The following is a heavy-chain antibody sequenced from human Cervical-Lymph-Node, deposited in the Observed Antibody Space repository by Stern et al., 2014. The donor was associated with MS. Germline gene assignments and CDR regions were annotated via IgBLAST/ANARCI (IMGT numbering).Heavy chain of an antibody. V-gene: IGHV1-18*01. D-gene: IGHD2-2*01. CDR3: ARVPAAMHDAFDI. CDR1: GYTFTNYG. CDR2: TNGHNGKT. J-gene: IGHJ3*02. Sequence: QVQLQQSGAEVKKPGASVKVSCKASGYTFTNYGVSWVRQAPGQGLEWMGWTNGHNGKTYYAQKFQGKVTMTTDTSTSTAYMELRSLRSDDTAVYFCARVPAAMHDAFDIWGQGTMVTVSS.